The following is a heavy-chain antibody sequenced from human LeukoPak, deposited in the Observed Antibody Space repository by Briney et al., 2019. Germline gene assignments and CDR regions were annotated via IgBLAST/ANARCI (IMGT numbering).Heavy chain of an antibody. D-gene: IGHD3-9*01. CDR2: ISSSSGTI. J-gene: IGHJ4*02. V-gene: IGHV3-48*01. CDR1: GFTFSSYN. Sequence: PGGSLRLSCAASGFTFSSYNMNWVRQAPGKGLQWVSYISSSSGTIYYADSVKGRFTISRVNAKNSLYLQMNSLRAEYTAVYYCARDLTLFRFFDWLLEGLDYWGQGTLVTVSS. CDR3: ARDLTLFRFFDWLLEGLDY.